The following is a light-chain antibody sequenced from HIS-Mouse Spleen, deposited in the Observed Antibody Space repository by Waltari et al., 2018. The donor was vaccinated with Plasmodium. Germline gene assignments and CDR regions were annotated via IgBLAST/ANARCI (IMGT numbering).Light chain of an antibody. CDR3: YSTDSSGNHRV. J-gene: IGLJ3*02. CDR2: EDS. V-gene: IGLV3-10*01. CDR1: ALPKKY. Sequence: SYELTQPPSASVSPGQTARITCPGDALPKKYAYWYQQNSGQAPVLVIYEDSKRPSGIPERFSGSSSGTMATLTISGAQVEDEADYYCYSTDSSGNHRVFGGGTKLTVL.